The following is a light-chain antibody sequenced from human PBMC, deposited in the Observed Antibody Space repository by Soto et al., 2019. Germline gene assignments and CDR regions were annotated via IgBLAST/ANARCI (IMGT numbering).Light chain of an antibody. V-gene: IGLV2-23*02. J-gene: IGLJ1*01. CDR3: CSYAGSSTLYV. Sequence: QSALTQPASVSGSPGQSITISCTGTSSDVGSYNLVSWYQQHPGKAHKLMIYEVSKRPSGVSNRFSGSKSGNTASLTISGLQAEDEADYYCCSYAGSSTLYVFGTGTKLTVL. CDR2: EVS. CDR1: SSDVGSYNL.